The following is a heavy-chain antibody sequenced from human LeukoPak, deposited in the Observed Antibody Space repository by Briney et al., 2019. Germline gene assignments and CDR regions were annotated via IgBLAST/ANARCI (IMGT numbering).Heavy chain of an antibody. D-gene: IGHD2-15*01. CDR3: ARDQGYCSGGSCYSAHYYYYGMDV. Sequence: GGSLRLSCAASGFTFSDYYMSWIRQAPGKGLEWVSYISSSSSYTNYADSVKGRFTISRDNAKNSLYLQMNSLRAEGTAVYYCARDQGYCSGGSCYSAHYYYYGMDVWGKGTTVTVSS. CDR1: GFTFSDYY. CDR2: ISSSSSYT. J-gene: IGHJ6*04. V-gene: IGHV3-11*06.